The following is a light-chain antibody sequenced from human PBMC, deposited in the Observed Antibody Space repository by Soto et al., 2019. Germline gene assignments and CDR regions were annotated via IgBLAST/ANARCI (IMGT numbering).Light chain of an antibody. J-gene: IGKJ2*01. Sequence: IQLTQSPSSLSASVGDRVTITCRASQGISSYLAWYQQKPGKAPKLLIYAASTLQSGVPSRFSGSGSGTDVTLTISSPQPEDFATYDCQQLNSYPQTFGQGTKLEIK. CDR1: QGISSY. CDR3: QQLNSYPQT. V-gene: IGKV1-9*01. CDR2: AAS.